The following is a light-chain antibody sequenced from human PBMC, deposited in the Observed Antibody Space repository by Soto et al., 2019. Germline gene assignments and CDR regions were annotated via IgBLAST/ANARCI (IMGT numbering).Light chain of an antibody. CDR1: QSVLYSSNKKNY. CDR3: QQYYTSSIT. Sequence: IVMTQSPDSLAVSLGERATFNCRSSQSVLYSSNKKNYLAWYQQKPGQSPKLLIYGASSRESGVPDRFTGSGSGTDFTLTISGLQAEDVAVYYCQQYYTSSITFGQGTRLEIK. CDR2: GAS. J-gene: IGKJ5*01. V-gene: IGKV4-1*01.